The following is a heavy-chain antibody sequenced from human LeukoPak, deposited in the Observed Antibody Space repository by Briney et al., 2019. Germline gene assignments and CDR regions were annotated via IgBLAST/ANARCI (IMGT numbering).Heavy chain of an antibody. CDR2: ISGSAHKI. J-gene: IGHJ4*02. V-gene: IGHV3-23*01. Sequence: GGSLRLSCVASGITFSNYAVSWVRQAPEKGLDWVSVISGSAHKIRYADSVKGRFTTSRDNSENIVYLQMNSLRAEDTAVYYCAKDGKRRFDYWGQGTLVTVSS. CDR1: GITFSNYA. D-gene: IGHD1-1*01. CDR3: AKDGKRRFDY.